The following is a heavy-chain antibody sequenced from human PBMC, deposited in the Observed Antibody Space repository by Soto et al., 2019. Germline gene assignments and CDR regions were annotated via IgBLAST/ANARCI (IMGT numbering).Heavy chain of an antibody. CDR2: IYYSGST. V-gene: IGHV4-59*08. Sequence: PSETLSLTCTVSGGSISSYYWSWIRQPPGKGLEWIGYIYYSGSTNYNPSLKSRVTISVDTSKNQFSLKLSSVTAADTAVYYCARSTPLVVPVATTFGMYVWGQGTTVTVSS. D-gene: IGHD2-2*01. CDR3: ARSTPLVVPVATTFGMYV. CDR1: GGSISSYY. J-gene: IGHJ6*02.